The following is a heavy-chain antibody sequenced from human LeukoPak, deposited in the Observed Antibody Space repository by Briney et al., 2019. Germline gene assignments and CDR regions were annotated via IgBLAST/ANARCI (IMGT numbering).Heavy chain of an antibody. D-gene: IGHD5-24*01. CDR3: AKDRDGYKSGDFDY. CDR2: ISGSGGST. J-gene: IGHJ4*02. CDR1: GFTFSSYA. Sequence: GGSLRLSCAASGFTFSSYAMSWVCQAPGKGLEWVSAISGSGGSTYYADSVKGRFTISRDNSKNTLYLQMNSLRAEDTAVYYCAKDRDGYKSGDFDYWGQGTLVTVSS. V-gene: IGHV3-23*01.